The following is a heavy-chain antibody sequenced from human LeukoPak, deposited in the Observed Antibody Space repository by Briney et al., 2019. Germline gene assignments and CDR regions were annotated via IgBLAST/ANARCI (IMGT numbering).Heavy chain of an antibody. Sequence: GGSLRLSCAASGFTFSSYWMSWVRQAPGKGLEWVANIKQDGSEKYYVNSVKGRFTISRDNAKNSLYLQMNSLRAEDTAIYYCAGEDDWNYEDYWGQGTLVSVSS. V-gene: IGHV3-7*01. J-gene: IGHJ4*02. CDR1: GFTFSSYW. CDR2: IKQDGSEK. CDR3: AGEDDWNYEDY. D-gene: IGHD1-7*01.